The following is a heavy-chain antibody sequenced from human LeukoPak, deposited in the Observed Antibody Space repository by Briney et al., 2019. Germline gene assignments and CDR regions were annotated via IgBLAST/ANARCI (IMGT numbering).Heavy chain of an antibody. J-gene: IGHJ4*02. Sequence: PSETLSLTCAVSGGSISSGGYSWSWIRQPPGKGLEWIGYIYHSGSTYYNPSLKSRVTISVDTSKNQFSLKLSSVTAADTAVYYCARVRIVGAIYFDYWGQGTLVTVSS. CDR3: ARVRIVGAIYFDY. CDR2: IYHSGST. CDR1: GGSISSGGYS. D-gene: IGHD1-26*01. V-gene: IGHV4-30-2*05.